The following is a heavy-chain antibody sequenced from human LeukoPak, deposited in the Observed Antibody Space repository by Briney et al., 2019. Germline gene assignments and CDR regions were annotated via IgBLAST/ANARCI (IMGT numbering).Heavy chain of an antibody. Sequence: SETLSLTCTVSGGSISSYYWSWIRQPPGKGLEWIGYIYYSGSTNYNPSLKSRVTISVDTSKNQFSQKLSSVTAADTAVYYCASSGRGYSYGNSDYWGQGTLVTVSS. CDR2: IYYSGST. CDR3: ASSGRGYSYGNSDY. CDR1: GGSISSYY. D-gene: IGHD5-18*01. J-gene: IGHJ4*02. V-gene: IGHV4-59*08.